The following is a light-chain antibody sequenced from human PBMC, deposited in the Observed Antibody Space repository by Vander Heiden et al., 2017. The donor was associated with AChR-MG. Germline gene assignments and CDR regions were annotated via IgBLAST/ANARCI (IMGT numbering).Light chain of an antibody. CDR1: SSDVGGYNS. J-gene: IGLJ1*01. CDR3: SSYTSSTPFV. Sequence: QSALTQPASVSGSPGQSITIPCTGTSSDVGGYNSVSCYHPHPANPHHLIIYDVSMRPAVVPARFSCSKAANTASLTISGLQAEDAAYYYCSSYTSSTPFVFGTGTKVTVL. CDR2: DVS. V-gene: IGLV2-14*03.